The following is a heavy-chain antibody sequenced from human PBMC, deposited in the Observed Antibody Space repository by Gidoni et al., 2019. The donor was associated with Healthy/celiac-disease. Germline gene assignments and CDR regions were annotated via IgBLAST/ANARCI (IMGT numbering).Heavy chain of an antibody. D-gene: IGHD3-3*01. CDR1: GGTFSSYA. Sequence: QVQLVQSGAEVNQPGSSVKVSCKASGGTFSSYANSWVRQAPGQGLEWMGGIIPIFGTANYAQKFQGRVTITADESTRTAYMELSSLRSEDTAVYYCARAFSYDFWSGYLYYFDYWGQGTLVTVSS. J-gene: IGHJ4*02. CDR3: ARAFSYDFWSGYLYYFDY. CDR2: IIPIFGTA. V-gene: IGHV1-69*01.